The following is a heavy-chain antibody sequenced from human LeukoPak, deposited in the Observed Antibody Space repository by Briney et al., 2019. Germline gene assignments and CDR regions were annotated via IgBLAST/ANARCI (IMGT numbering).Heavy chain of an antibody. CDR3: ARVYEGLLNNDYGDY. D-gene: IGHD2-15*01. J-gene: IGHJ4*02. Sequence: SETLSLTCAVYGGSFSGYYWSWIRQPPGKGLEWIGEINHSGSTNYNPSLKSRVTISVDTSKNQFSLKLSPVTAADTAVYYCARVYEGLLNNDYGDYWGQGTLVTVSS. CDR1: GGSFSGYY. CDR2: INHSGST. V-gene: IGHV4-34*01.